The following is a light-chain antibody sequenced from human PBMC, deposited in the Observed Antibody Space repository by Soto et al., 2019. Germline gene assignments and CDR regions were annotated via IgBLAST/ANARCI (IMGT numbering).Light chain of an antibody. Sequence: EIVLTQTPATLSLSPGERATLSCGASQSVSGSFLAWYQQKPGLAPRVLIFHASNRATGIPDRFSGGGSGTNFTLTISRLEPEDFAVYYCQHYGSSPPALTFGGGTKVDIK. CDR3: QHYGSSPPALT. CDR2: HAS. CDR1: QSVSGSF. V-gene: IGKV3D-20*01. J-gene: IGKJ4*01.